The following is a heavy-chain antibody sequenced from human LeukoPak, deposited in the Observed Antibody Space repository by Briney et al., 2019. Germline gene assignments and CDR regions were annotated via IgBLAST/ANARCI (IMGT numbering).Heavy chain of an antibody. V-gene: IGHV4-4*07. J-gene: IGHJ2*01. Sequence: PSETLSLTCTVSGGSISSYYWSWIRQPAGKGLELIGRIYTSGSTNYNTSPKSRVTMSVDTSANQFSLKLSSVTAADTAMYYCARDWSSGSYWYFDLWGRGTLVTVSS. D-gene: IGHD1-26*01. CDR3: ARDWSSGSYWYFDL. CDR1: GGSISSYY. CDR2: IYTSGST.